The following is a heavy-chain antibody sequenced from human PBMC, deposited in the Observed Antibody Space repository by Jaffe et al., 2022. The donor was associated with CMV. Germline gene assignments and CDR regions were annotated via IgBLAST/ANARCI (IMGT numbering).Heavy chain of an antibody. CDR3: ARISEKGDTAMSLDY. CDR1: GFSLSTSGMC. D-gene: IGHD5-18*01. Sequence: QVTLRESGPALVKPTQTLTLTCTFSGFSLSTSGMCVSWIRQPPGKALEWLARIDWDDDKYYSTSLKTRLTISKDTSKNQVVLTMTNMDPVDTATYYCARISEKGDTAMSLDYWGQGTLVTVSS. J-gene: IGHJ4*02. V-gene: IGHV2-70*15. CDR2: IDWDDDK.